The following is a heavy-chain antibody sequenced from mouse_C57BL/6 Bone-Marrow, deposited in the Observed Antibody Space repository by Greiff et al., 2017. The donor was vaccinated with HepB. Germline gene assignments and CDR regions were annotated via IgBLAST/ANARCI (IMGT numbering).Heavy chain of an antibody. D-gene: IGHD2-3*01. J-gene: IGHJ2*01. CDR2: IDPETGGT. CDR3: TRKDDGYLDY. Sequence: LQESGAELVRPGASVTLSCKASGYTFTDYEMHWVKQTPVHGLEWIGAIDPETGGTAYNQKFKGKAILTADKSSSTAYMELRSLTSEDSAVYYCTRKDDGYLDYWGQGTTLTVSS. V-gene: IGHV1-15*01. CDR1: GYTFTDYE.